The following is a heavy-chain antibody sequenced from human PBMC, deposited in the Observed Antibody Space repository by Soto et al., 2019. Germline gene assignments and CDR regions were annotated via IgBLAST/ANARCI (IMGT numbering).Heavy chain of an antibody. J-gene: IGHJ6*02. V-gene: IGHV5-51*01. CDR1: GYSFTSDW. Sequence: GESLKISCKGSGYSFTSDWIGWVRQMPGKGLEWMGIIYPGDSDTRYSPSFQGQVTISADKSISTAYLQWSSLKASATAMYYCAGGGVRGVITRTRDYYGMDVWGQGTTVTVSS. D-gene: IGHD3-10*01. CDR3: AGGGVRGVITRTRDYYGMDV. CDR2: IYPGDSDT.